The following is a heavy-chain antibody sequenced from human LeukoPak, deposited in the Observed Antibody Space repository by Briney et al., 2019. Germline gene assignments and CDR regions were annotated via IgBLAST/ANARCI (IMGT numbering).Heavy chain of an antibody. CDR1: GFTFSSYL. Sequence: GGSLRLSCAASGFTFSSYLMSWVRQAPGKGLEWVANIKQDGSEKYYVDSVKGRFTISRDNAENSLYLQMNSLRAEDTAMYYCAKYYDFWSGYLPFDYWGQGTLVTVSS. V-gene: IGHV3-7*01. CDR3: AKYYDFWSGYLPFDY. D-gene: IGHD3-3*01. J-gene: IGHJ4*02. CDR2: IKQDGSEK.